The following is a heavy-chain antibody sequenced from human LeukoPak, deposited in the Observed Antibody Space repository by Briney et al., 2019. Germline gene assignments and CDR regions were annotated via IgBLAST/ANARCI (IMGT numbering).Heavy chain of an antibody. D-gene: IGHD2-2*01. J-gene: IGHJ6*02. CDR2: TYYRSKWYN. Sequence: SQTLSLTCAISGDSVSSNSAAWTWIRRSPSRGLEWLGRTYYRSKWYNDYAVSVKSRITINPDTSKNQFSLQLNSVTPEDTAVYYCASTKHPHYGMDVWGQGTTVTVSS. CDR3: ASTKHPHYGMDV. V-gene: IGHV6-1*01. CDR1: GDSVSSNSAA.